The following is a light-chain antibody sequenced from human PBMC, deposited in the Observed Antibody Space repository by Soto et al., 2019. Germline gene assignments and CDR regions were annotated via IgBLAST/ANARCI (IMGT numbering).Light chain of an antibody. CDR3: QQYNSYLLT. CDR1: QSISSW. J-gene: IGKJ4*01. Sequence: DIQMTQSPSTLSAAIGDRVTITCRASQSISSWLAWYQQKPGKAPKLLIYKASSLESGVPSRFSGSGSGTEFTLTISSLQPDDFATYYCQQYNSYLLTFGGGTKVEIK. V-gene: IGKV1-5*03. CDR2: KAS.